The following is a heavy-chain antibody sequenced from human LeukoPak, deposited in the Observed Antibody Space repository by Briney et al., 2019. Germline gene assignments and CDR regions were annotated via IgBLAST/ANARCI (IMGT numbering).Heavy chain of an antibody. V-gene: IGHV1-2*02. CDR2: INPNSGGT. CDR1: GYSFTVYY. CDR3: ARLDEYVDIVATTSG. J-gene: IGHJ4*02. Sequence: ASVKVSCKASGYSFTVYYMHWVRQAPGQGLEWMGWINPNSGGTNYAQKFQGRVTMTRDTSITTAYMELSSLRSDDTAVYYCARLDEYVDIVATTSGWGQGTLVTVSS. D-gene: IGHD5-12*01.